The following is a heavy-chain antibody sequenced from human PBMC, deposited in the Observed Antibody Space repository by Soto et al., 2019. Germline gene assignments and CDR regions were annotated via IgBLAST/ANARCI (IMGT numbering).Heavy chain of an antibody. CDR2: INSDGSST. CDR3: ATRAKYYYYYGMDV. Sequence: GGSLRLSCAASGFTFSSYWMHWVRQAPGKGLVWVSRINSDGSSTSYADSVKGRFTISRDNAKNTLYLQMNSLRAEDTAVYYCATRAKYYYYYGMDVWGQGITVTVSS. V-gene: IGHV3-74*01. CDR1: GFTFSSYW. J-gene: IGHJ6*02.